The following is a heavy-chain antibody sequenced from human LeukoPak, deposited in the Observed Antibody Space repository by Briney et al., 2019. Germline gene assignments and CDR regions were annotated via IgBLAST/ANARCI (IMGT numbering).Heavy chain of an antibody. V-gene: IGHV4-39*07. Sequence: PSETLSLTCTVSGGSISSSSYYWGWIRQPPGKGLEWIGSIYYSGSTYYNPSLKSRVTISVDTSKNQFSLKLSSVTAADTAVYYCAEIPSDSGYASDIGFGYWGQGTLVTVSS. CDR2: IYYSGST. CDR1: GGSISSSSYY. CDR3: AEIPSDSGYASDIGFGY. D-gene: IGHD5-12*01. J-gene: IGHJ4*02.